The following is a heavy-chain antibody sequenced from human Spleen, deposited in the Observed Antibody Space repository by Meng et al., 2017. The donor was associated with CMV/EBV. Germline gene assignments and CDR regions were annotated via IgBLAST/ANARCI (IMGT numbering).Heavy chain of an antibody. J-gene: IGHJ4*02. Sequence: ASVKVSCKASGYTFTSYDINWVRQATGQGLEWMGWMNPNSGNTGYAQKFQGRVTMTRNTSVSTAYMELSSLRAEDTAVYYCARGEFIVGVPAAIAFDYWGQGTLVTVSS. V-gene: IGHV1-8*01. D-gene: IGHD2-2*01. CDR3: ARGEFIVGVPAAIAFDY. CDR1: GYTFTSYD. CDR2: MNPNSGNT.